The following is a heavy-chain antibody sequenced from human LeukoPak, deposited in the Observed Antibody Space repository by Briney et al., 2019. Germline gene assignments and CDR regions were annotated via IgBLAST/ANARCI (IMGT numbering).Heavy chain of an antibody. CDR3: ARGDTAMVVKSYYYYYGMDV. D-gene: IGHD5-18*01. Sequence: PSETLSLTCAVYGGSFSGYYWSWIRQPPGKGLEWIGEINHSGSTNYNPSLKSRVTISVDTSKNQFSLKLSSVTAADTAVYYCARGDTAMVVKSYYYYYGMDVWGQGTTVTVSS. CDR2: INHSGST. CDR1: GGSFSGYY. J-gene: IGHJ6*02. V-gene: IGHV4-34*01.